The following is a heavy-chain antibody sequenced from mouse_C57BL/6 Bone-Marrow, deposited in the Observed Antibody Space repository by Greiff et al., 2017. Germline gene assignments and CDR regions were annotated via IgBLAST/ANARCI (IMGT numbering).Heavy chain of an antibody. Sequence: DVQLQESGGGLVKPGGSLKLSCAASGFTFSSYAMSWVRQTPEKRLEWVATISDGGSYTYYPDNVKGRFTISRDNAKNNLYLQMSHLKSEDTAMYYCARELGDYDGGGGAMDYWGQGTSVTVSS. CDR3: ARELGDYDGGGGAMDY. D-gene: IGHD2-4*01. CDR1: GFTFSSYA. J-gene: IGHJ4*01. CDR2: ISDGGSYT. V-gene: IGHV5-4*01.